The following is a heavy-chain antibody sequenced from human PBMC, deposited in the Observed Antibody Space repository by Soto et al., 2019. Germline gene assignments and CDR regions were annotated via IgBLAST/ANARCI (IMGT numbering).Heavy chain of an antibody. CDR1: GYSISSGYY. V-gene: IGHV4-38-2*02. Sequence: SETLSLTCAVSGYSISSGYYWGWIRQPPGKGLEWIGSIYHSGSTYYSPSLKSRVTISVDTSKNQFSLKLSSVTAADTAVYYCAREKDRSSSWSQINYFDYWGQGTLVTVSS. D-gene: IGHD6-13*01. CDR2: IYHSGST. CDR3: AREKDRSSSWSQINYFDY. J-gene: IGHJ4*02.